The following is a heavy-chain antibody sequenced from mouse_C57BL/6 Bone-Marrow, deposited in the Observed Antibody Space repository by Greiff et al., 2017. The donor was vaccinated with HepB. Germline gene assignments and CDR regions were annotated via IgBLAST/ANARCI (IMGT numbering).Heavy chain of an antibody. Sequence: VQLQQSGAELARPGASVKLSCKASGYTFTSYGISWVKQRTGQGLEWIGEIYPRSGNTYYNEKFKGKATLTADKSSSTAYMELRSLTSEDSAVYFCARSIYYYGSIFSWFAYWGQGTLVTVSA. CDR2: IYPRSGNT. CDR1: GYTFTSYG. D-gene: IGHD1-1*01. CDR3: ARSIYYYGSIFSWFAY. V-gene: IGHV1-81*01. J-gene: IGHJ3*01.